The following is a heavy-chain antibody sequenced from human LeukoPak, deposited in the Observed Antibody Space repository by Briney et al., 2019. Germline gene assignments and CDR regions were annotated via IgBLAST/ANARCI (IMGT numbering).Heavy chain of an antibody. Sequence: SETLSLTCSVSGDSISSFYWNWIRQSLGKGLEWIGNIHYSGNSNYNPSLKSRVTMSIDTSRKQFFLKLTSVTAADTAVYYCVLAPNSNWFDFWGQGTQVTVSS. CDR1: GDSISSFY. D-gene: IGHD2-8*01. V-gene: IGHV4-59*08. CDR3: VLAPNSNWFDF. J-gene: IGHJ5*01. CDR2: IHYSGNS.